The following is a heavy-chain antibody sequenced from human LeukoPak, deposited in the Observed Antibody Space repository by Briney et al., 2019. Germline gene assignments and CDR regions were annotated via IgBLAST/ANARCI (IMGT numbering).Heavy chain of an antibody. CDR3: AREGVPAADNWFDP. Sequence: ASVKVSCKASGYTFTSYAMHWVRQAPGQRLEWMGWINAGNGNTKYSQKFQGGVTITRDTSASTAYMELSSLRSEDTAVYYCAREGVPAADNWFDPWGQGTLVTVSS. CDR1: GYTFTSYA. V-gene: IGHV1-3*01. CDR2: INAGNGNT. D-gene: IGHD2-2*01. J-gene: IGHJ5*02.